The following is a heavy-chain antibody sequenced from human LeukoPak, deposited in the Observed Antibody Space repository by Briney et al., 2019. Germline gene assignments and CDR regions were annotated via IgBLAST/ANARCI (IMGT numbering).Heavy chain of an antibody. J-gene: IGHJ5*02. D-gene: IGHD2-21*01. CDR2: INPNSGGT. CDR3: ARADRLHGGPYLIGP. CDR1: RYSFTDYY. V-gene: IGHV1-2*02. Sequence: GASVKVSCKASRYSFTDYYMHWVRQAPGQGLEWMGWINPNSGGTNSAQKFQGRVTMTRDTSITTVYMEVSWLTSDDTAIYYCARADRLHGGPYLIGPWGQGTLVTVSS.